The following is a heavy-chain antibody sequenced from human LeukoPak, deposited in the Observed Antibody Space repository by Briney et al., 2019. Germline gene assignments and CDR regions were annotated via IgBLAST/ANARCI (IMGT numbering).Heavy chain of an antibody. CDR3: AETDYSNFRGWVDV. Sequence: SETLSLTCTVSGYSISSGYYWGWIRQPPGKGLEWIGSIYHSGSTYYNPSLKSRVTISVDTSKIQFSLKLSSVTAADTAVYYCAETDYSNFRGWVDVWGKGTTVTVSS. CDR2: IYHSGST. V-gene: IGHV4-38-2*02. J-gene: IGHJ6*04. CDR1: GYSISSGYY. D-gene: IGHD4-11*01.